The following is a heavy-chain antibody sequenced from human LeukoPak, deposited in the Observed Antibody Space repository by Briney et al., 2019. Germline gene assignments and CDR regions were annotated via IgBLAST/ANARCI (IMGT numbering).Heavy chain of an antibody. V-gene: IGHV1-18*01. CDR3: ARVHIVVVVAATSIVFDY. CDR2: ISAYNGNT. J-gene: IGHJ4*02. D-gene: IGHD2-15*01. CDR1: GYTFTSYG. Sequence: GASVKVSCKASGYTFTSYGISWVRQAPGQGLEWMGWISAYNGNTNYAQKLQGRVTMTTDTSTSTAYMELRSLRSDDTAVYYCARVHIVVVVAATSIVFDYWGQGTLVTVSS.